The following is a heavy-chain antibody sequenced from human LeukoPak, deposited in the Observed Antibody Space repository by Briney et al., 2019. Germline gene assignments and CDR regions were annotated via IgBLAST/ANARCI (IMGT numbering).Heavy chain of an antibody. D-gene: IGHD6-13*01. CDR1: GLTLSSYA. CDR2: IYSSGST. Sequence: PGGSLRLSCAASGLTLSSYAMRWVRRAPRKGLECVPVIYSSGSTYYADSVKGRFTISRDNSKNTLYLQMNSLRAEDRAVYCCARDSDSRAYSSSRSDNWGEGALGTVSS. V-gene: IGHV3-66*01. J-gene: IGHJ4*02. CDR3: ARDSDSRAYSSSRSDN.